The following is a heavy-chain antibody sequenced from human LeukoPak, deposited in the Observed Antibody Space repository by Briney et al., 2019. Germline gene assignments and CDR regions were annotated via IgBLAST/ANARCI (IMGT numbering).Heavy chain of an antibody. Sequence: SETLSLTCAVSGGSISSGGYSWSWIRQPPGKGLEWIGYIYYSGSTYYNPSLKSRVTISVDTSKNQFSLKLSSVTAADTAVYYCARRGKMVRGVWGYYYYMDVWGKGTTVTISS. J-gene: IGHJ6*03. CDR1: GGSISSGGYS. D-gene: IGHD3-10*01. V-gene: IGHV4-30-4*07. CDR2: IYYSGST. CDR3: ARRGKMVRGVWGYYYYMDV.